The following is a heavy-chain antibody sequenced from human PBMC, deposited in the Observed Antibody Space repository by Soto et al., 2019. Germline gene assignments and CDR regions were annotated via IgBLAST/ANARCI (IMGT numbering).Heavy chain of an antibody. J-gene: IGHJ4*02. D-gene: IGHD2-15*01. CDR2: IYWDDDK. V-gene: IGHV2-5*02. Sequence: PTLVNPTQTLTLTCTFSGFSLSTSGVGVGWIRQPPGEALEWLALIYWDDDKRYSPSLKSRLTITKDTSKNQVVLTMTDMDPVDTATYFCAHRRNVELGPLRLFDYWGQGTQVTVSS. CDR1: GFSLSTSGVG. CDR3: AHRRNVELGPLRLFDY.